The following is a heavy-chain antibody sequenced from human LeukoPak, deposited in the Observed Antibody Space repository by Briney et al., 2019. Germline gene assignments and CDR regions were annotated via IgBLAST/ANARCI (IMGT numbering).Heavy chain of an antibody. J-gene: IGHJ5*02. D-gene: IGHD6-19*01. CDR2: IYYSGST. CDR1: GGSMSNNY. V-gene: IGHV4-59*01. CDR3: ARGGWSHDS. Sequence: PSETLSLTCTVSGGSMSNNYWSWIRQPPGRGLGWIGYIYYSGSTNYNPSLKSRVTMSVDTSKNQFSLKLNSVTAADTAVYYCARGGWSHDSWGQGTLVTVSS.